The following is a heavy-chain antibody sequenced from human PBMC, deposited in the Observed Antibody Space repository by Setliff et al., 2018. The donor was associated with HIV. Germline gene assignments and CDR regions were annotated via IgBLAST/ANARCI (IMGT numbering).Heavy chain of an antibody. Sequence: SVTVSCKVTRGTFGCYAISWVRQAPGQGLEWLGGIIPIFKTTNYAQKFQGRITITADKSTSTIYMGLSSLRSDDTVVYYCARGQGVHFWVNDAFDIWGQGTMVTVSS. D-gene: IGHD3-10*01. CDR3: ARGQGVHFWVNDAFDI. J-gene: IGHJ3*02. CDR2: IIPIFKTT. V-gene: IGHV1-69*06. CDR1: RGTFGCYA.